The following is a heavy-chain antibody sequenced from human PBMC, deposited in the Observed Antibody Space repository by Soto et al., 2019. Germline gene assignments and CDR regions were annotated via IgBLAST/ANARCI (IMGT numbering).Heavy chain of an antibody. CDR1: GYTFTSYD. D-gene: IGHD2-2*01. CDR3: ARSQGSSTSLEIYYYYYYGMDV. Sequence: QVQLVQSGAEVKKPGASVKVSCKASGYTFTSYDLNWVRQATGQGLEWMGGIIPISDTTNYAQKFQGRVTITADESTSTAYMELSSLRSEDTAVYYCARSQGSSTSLEIYYYYYYGMDVWGQGTTVTVSS. V-gene: IGHV1-69*01. CDR2: IIPISDTT. J-gene: IGHJ6*02.